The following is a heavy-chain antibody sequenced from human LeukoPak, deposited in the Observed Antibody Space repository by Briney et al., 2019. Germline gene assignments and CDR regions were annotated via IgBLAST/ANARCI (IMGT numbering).Heavy chain of an antibody. CDR3: AKDHWLHLEY. Sequence: QPGGSPRPSCAASGFTFSNYGMHWVRQAPGKGLEWVAFIQFAGSYEYYSDSVKGRFTISRDNSKNTVYLQMNSLRPEDTAVYYCAKDHWLHLEYWGPGKFVSVSS. CDR1: GFTFSNYG. CDR2: IQFAGSYE. D-gene: IGHD1-1*01. J-gene: IGHJ4*02. V-gene: IGHV3-30*02.